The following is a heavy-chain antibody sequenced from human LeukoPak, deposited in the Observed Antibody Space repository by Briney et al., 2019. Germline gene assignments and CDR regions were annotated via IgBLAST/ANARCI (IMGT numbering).Heavy chain of an antibody. D-gene: IGHD4-23*01. CDR3: ATANYGGNSYFAY. CDR1: GYTFTNYY. V-gene: IGHV1-46*01. CDR2: INPSGTST. Sequence: ASVKVSCKTSGYTFTNYYMHWVRQAPGQGLEWMGIINPSGTSTTYAQKFQGRVTMTRDTSTSTDFMELSSLRFEDTAVYYCATANYGGNSYFAYWGQGTLVTVSS. J-gene: IGHJ4*02.